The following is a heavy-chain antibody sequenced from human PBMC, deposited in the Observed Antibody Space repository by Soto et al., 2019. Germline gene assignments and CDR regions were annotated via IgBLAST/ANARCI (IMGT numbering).Heavy chain of an antibody. CDR2: IYHSGTT. CDR1: GDSITSIYH. CDR3: ARAVGYNWNYGPGNWFDP. Sequence: PSETLSLTCAVSGDSITSIYHWAWIRQPPGRGLEWVASIYHSGTTYYNPSLKSRVTISVDTSKNQFSLKLSSVTAADTAVYYCARAVGYNWNYGPGNWFDPWGQGTLVTVSS. D-gene: IGHD1-7*01. J-gene: IGHJ5*02. V-gene: IGHV4-38-2*01.